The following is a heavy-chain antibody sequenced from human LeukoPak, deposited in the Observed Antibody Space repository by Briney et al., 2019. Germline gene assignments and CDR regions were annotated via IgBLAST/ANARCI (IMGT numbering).Heavy chain of an antibody. D-gene: IGHD6-19*01. Sequence: PGGSLRLSCAASGFTFSSYGMHWVRQAPGKGLEWVAVISYDGSNKYYADSVKGRFTISRDNSKNTLYLQMNSLRAEDTAVYYCAREMGSVAGTRTYDYYYYGMDVWGQGTTVTVSS. CDR1: GFTFSSYG. J-gene: IGHJ6*02. CDR3: AREMGSVAGTRTYDYYYYGMDV. CDR2: ISYDGSNK. V-gene: IGHV3-30*03.